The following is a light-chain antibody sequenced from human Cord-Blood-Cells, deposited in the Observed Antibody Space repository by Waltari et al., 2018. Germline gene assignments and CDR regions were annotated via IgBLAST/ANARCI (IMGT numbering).Light chain of an antibody. V-gene: IGLV1-40*01. CDR2: GNR. CDR3: QSYDSSLSGYV. J-gene: IGLJ1*01. CDR1: SSNIGAGYD. Sequence: QSVLTQPPSVSGAPGQRVTISCTGSSSNIGAGYDVHWYQQLPGTAPKLLSCGNRNRPSGVPDRFSGSKSGASASLAITGLQAEDEADYYCQSYDSSLSGYVFGTGTKVTVL.